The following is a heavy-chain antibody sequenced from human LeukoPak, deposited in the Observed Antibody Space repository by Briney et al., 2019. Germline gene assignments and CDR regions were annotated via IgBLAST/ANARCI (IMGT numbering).Heavy chain of an antibody. D-gene: IGHD5-12*01. CDR3: TRGLAAAYDYNWFDS. CDR1: GGSISDYY. CDR2: INASGTT. Sequence: SETLSLTCSVSGGSISDYYWTWIRQPAGKGLEWIGRINASGTTRYNPSLKSRLAMSVDTSKNQFSLKLTSVTAADTAVYFCTRGLAAAYDYNWFDSWGQGTLVTVSS. V-gene: IGHV4-4*07. J-gene: IGHJ5*01.